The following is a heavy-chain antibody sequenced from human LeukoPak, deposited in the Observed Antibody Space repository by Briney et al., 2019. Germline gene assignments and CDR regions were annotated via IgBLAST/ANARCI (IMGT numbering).Heavy chain of an antibody. CDR3: AGHHPRNTVDF. J-gene: IGHJ4*02. CDR1: GGFLNNQY. V-gene: IGHV4-59*08. CDR2: ISDIGSI. D-gene: IGHD2/OR15-2a*01. Sequence: SETLSLTCSVSGGFLNNQYWTWIRQPPGKGLEWIAYISDIGSINYNPSLKSRVTISLDTSKNQFSLKLSSVTAADTAVYYCAGHHPRNTVDFWGQGTLVTVSS.